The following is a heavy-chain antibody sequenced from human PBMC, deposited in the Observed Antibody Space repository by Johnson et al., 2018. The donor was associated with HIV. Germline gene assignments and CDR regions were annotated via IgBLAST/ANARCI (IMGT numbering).Heavy chain of an antibody. CDR3: ARVPEGDDDAFDI. CDR1: ALSVSTNY. J-gene: IGHJ3*02. V-gene: IGHV3-66*01. Sequence: EKLVESGGGLVKPGGSLRLSCAASALSVSTNYISWVRQAPGKGLEWISVIYIGGNTYYADSVKGRFTISRDNAKNSLYLQMNSLRAEDTAVYYCARVPEGDDDAFDIWGQGTMVTVSS. D-gene: IGHD2-21*01. CDR2: IYIGGNT.